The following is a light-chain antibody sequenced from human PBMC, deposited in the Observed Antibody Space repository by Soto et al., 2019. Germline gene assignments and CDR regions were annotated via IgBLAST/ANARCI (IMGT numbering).Light chain of an antibody. CDR3: QQYNSYSL. CDR1: QSISSW. J-gene: IGKJ1*01. CDR2: KAS. V-gene: IGKV1-5*03. Sequence: DIQMTQSPSTLSASVGDRVTITCRASQSISSWLAWYQQKPGKAPKLLIYKASSLESGVPSRLSGSGSGTEFTLTISSLQPDDFATYYSQQYNSYSLFGQGTKVEIK.